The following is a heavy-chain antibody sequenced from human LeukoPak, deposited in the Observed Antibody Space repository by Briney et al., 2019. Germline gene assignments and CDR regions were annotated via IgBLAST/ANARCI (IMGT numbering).Heavy chain of an antibody. CDR1: GDSVSANSVG. CDR2: TYYRSKWSN. J-gene: IGHJ6*02. Sequence: SQTLSLTCVISGDSVSANSVGWHWIRQSPSRGPEWLGKTYYRSKWSNDYAASVKSRITINPDTSKNQFSLQLNSVTPDDTAVYYCARSRNYAMDVWGQGTTVTVSS. CDR3: ARSRNYAMDV. V-gene: IGHV6-1*01.